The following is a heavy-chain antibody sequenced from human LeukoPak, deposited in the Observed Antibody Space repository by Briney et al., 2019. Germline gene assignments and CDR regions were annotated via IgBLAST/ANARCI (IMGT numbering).Heavy chain of an antibody. CDR3: ARFPAARTIYYHYMDV. Sequence: PGGSLRLSCAASGFSFSDYYMSWIRQAPGKGLEWVSHISSSGTTIYYADSVKGRFTISRDNAKNSLYLQMNSLRAEDTAVYYCARFPAARTIYYHYMDVWGKGTTVTVSS. J-gene: IGHJ6*03. V-gene: IGHV3-11*01. CDR2: ISSSGTTI. CDR1: GFSFSDYY. D-gene: IGHD2-2*01.